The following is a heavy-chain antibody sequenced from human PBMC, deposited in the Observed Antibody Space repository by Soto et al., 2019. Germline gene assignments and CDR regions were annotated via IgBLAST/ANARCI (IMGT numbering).Heavy chain of an antibody. CDR3: ARDPLEGNDFWSGQYYYGMDV. V-gene: IGHV1-69*01. CDR2: IIPIFGTA. CDR1: GGTFSSYA. D-gene: IGHD3-3*01. Sequence: QVQLVQSGAEVKKPGSSVKVSCKASGGTFSSYAISWVRQAPGQGLEWMGGIIPIFGTANYAQKFQGRVTITADESTSTAYMELSSLRSEDTAVYYCARDPLEGNDFWSGQYYYGMDVWGQGTTVTVSS. J-gene: IGHJ6*02.